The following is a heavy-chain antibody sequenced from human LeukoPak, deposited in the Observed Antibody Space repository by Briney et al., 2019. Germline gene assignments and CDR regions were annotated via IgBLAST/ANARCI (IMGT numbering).Heavy chain of an antibody. CDR2: INGSGGST. J-gene: IGHJ5*02. CDR1: GFTFSSYA. V-gene: IGHV3-23*01. D-gene: IGHD3-10*01. CDR3: AKLGYYYGSGSYQP. Sequence: GGSLRLSCAASGFTFSSYAMSWVRQAPGKGLEWVSAINGSGGSTYYADSVKGRFTISRDNSKNTLYLQMNSLRAEDTAVYYCAKLGYYYGSGSYQPWGQGTLVTVSS.